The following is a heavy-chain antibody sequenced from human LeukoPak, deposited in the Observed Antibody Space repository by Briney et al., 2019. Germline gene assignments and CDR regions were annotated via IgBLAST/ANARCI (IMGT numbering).Heavy chain of an antibody. Sequence: SETLSLTCTVAGGSMNGYYWSLIRQSPAKRLEWIGYVYSSGITKYVPSLKSRITISINTSKNQFYLNLTSVTATDTAVYYCARTTGERDFDYWGQGTLVAVSS. CDR3: ARTTGERDFDY. V-gene: IGHV4-59*01. D-gene: IGHD1-1*01. CDR2: VYSSGIT. CDR1: GGSMNGYY. J-gene: IGHJ4*02.